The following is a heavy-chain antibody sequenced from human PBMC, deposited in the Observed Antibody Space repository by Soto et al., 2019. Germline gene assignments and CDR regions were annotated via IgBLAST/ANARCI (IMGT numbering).Heavy chain of an antibody. Sequence: SDPLSLTCTVSSDSISSDYCSWIRQPPGKRLEWIGYISYSGSTDYNPSLKSRVTISGDTSKNQFSLKVSSVTAADTAGYYCERGTSWQLPFDYWGQGTLVTVS. J-gene: IGHJ4*02. CDR3: ERGTSWQLPFDY. CDR1: SDSISSDY. D-gene: IGHD6-13*01. V-gene: IGHV4-59*07. CDR2: ISYSGST.